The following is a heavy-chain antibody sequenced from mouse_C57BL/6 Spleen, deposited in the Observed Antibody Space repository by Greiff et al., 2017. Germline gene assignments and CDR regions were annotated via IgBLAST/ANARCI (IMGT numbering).Heavy chain of an antibody. V-gene: IGHV1-53*01. CDR1: GYTFTSYW. Sequence: QVQLQQPGTELVKPGASVKLSCKASGYTFTSYWMHWVKQRPGQGLEWIGNINPSNGGTNYNEKFKSKATLTVDKSSSTAYMQLSSLTSEDSAVYYCGREGLYYYGTNYYARDYWGQGTSVTVSS. D-gene: IGHD1-1*01. CDR2: INPSNGGT. J-gene: IGHJ4*01. CDR3: GREGLYYYGTNYYARDY.